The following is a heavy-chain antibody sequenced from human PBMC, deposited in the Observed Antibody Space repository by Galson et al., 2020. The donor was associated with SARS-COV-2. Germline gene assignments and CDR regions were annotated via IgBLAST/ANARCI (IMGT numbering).Heavy chain of an antibody. CDR2: IKSKANSYAT. Sequence: QLGESLKISCAASGFTFSGSAIHWVRQASGKGLEWVGRIKSKANSYATAYAASVKGRFTMSRDDSKNTAYLQMNSLKTEDTALYYCTSGYCSRSTCSPEFDPWGQGTLVIVFS. CDR3: TSGYCSRSTCSPEFDP. D-gene: IGHD2-2*01. V-gene: IGHV3-73*01. CDR1: GFTFSGSA. J-gene: IGHJ5*02.